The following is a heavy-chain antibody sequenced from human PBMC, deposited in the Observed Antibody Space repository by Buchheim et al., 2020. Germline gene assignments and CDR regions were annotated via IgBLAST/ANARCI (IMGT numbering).Heavy chain of an antibody. CDR1: GYSFSSYW. V-gene: IGHV5-10-1*01. D-gene: IGHD3-16*01. CDR2: IDPSDSYP. CDR3: ARHASTLITSGYGY. Sequence: EVQLVQSGAEVKEPGESLRISCKGSGYSFSSYWITWVRQMPSKGLEWVRRIDPSDSYPSYSPSFQGHVAISPDTSISTVHPQWSSLKASDTAIYYGARHASTLITSGYGYWGRGTL. J-gene: IGHJ4*02.